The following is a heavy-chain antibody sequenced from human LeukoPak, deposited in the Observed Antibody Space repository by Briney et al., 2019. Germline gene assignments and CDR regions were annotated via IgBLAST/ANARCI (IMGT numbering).Heavy chain of an antibody. Sequence: GGSLRLSCAASGFTVSSNYMSWVRQAPGKGLEWVAFIRYDGSNKYYADSVKGRFTISRDNSKNTLYLQMNSLRAEDTAVYYCAKDPPAGITIFGVVTSTLEIDYWGQGTLVTVSS. J-gene: IGHJ4*02. CDR1: GFTVSSNY. D-gene: IGHD3-3*01. CDR3: AKDPPAGITIFGVVTSTLEIDY. CDR2: IRYDGSNK. V-gene: IGHV3-30*02.